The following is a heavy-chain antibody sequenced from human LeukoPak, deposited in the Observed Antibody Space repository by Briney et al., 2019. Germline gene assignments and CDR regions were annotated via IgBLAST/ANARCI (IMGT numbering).Heavy chain of an antibody. Sequence: PGGSLRLSCAVSGFSVASSDMSWVRQAPGKGLEWVSLIYSGERTYYAASVKGRFTISRDNSKNTLYLQMNNLRVDDTAIYYCAKDWGDDWGQGNLVTVSS. D-gene: IGHD3-16*01. V-gene: IGHV3-53*01. CDR3: AKDWGDD. CDR2: IYSGERT. CDR1: GFSVASSD. J-gene: IGHJ4*02.